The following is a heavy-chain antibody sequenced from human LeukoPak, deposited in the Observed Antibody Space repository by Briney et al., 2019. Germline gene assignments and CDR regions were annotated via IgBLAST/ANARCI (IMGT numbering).Heavy chain of an antibody. CDR3: AKVTQYYGSGFYDY. J-gene: IGHJ4*02. D-gene: IGHD3-10*01. Sequence: GGSLRLSCAASGFTFDDYAMHWVRQAPGKGLEWVSGISWNSGSIGYADSVKGRFTISRDNAKNSLYLQMNSLRAEDMALYYCAKVTQYYGSGFYDYWGQRTLVTVCS. CDR2: ISWNSGSI. CDR1: GFTFDDYA. V-gene: IGHV3-9*03.